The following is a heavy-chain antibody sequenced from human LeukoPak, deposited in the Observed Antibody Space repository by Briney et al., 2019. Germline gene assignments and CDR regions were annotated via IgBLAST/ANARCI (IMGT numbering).Heavy chain of an antibody. CDR2: ISSSSSYI. J-gene: IGHJ4*02. CDR3: ARGRARWLPIDC. V-gene: IGHV3-21*01. CDR1: GFTFSSYS. Sequence: GGSLRLSCAASGFTFSSYSMNWVRQAPGKGLEWVSSISSSSSYIYYADSVKGRFTISRDNAKNSLYLQMNSLRAEDTAVYYCARGRARWLPIDCWGQGTLVTVSS. D-gene: IGHD5-24*01.